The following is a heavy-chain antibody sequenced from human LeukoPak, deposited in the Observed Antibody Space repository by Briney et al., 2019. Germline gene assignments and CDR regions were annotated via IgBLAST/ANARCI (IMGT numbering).Heavy chain of an antibody. CDR3: ARVHSSSWSRPFDY. CDR2: INHSGST. Sequence: SETLSLTCAVYGGSFSGYYWSWIRQPPGKGLEWIGEINHSGSTNYNPSLKSRVTISVDTSKNQFSLKLSSVTAADTAVYYCARVHSSSWSRPFDYWGQGTLVTVSS. CDR1: GGSFSGYY. J-gene: IGHJ4*02. V-gene: IGHV4-34*01. D-gene: IGHD6-13*01.